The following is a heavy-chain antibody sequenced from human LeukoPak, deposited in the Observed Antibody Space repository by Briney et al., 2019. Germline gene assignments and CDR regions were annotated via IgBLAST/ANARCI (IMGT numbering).Heavy chain of an antibody. CDR1: GGSISSGGYY. V-gene: IGHV4-31*03. CDR3: ARTSWQQLVQGFDY. J-gene: IGHJ4*02. D-gene: IGHD6-13*01. Sequence: SETLSLTCTVSGGSISSGGYYWSWIRQHPGKGLEWLGYIYYSGSTYYNPSLKSRVTISVDTSKNQFSLKLSSVTAADTAVYYCARTSWQQLVQGFDYWGQGTLVTVSS. CDR2: IYYSGST.